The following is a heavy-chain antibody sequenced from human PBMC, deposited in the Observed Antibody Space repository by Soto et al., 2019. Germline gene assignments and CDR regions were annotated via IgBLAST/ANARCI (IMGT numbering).Heavy chain of an antibody. CDR3: ARVNGYYDSSGYYYYFDY. Sequence: GASVKVSCTASGYTFTGYYMHWVRQAPGQGLEWMGWINPNSGGTNYAQKFQGWVTMTRDTSISTAYMELSRLRSDDTAVYYCARVNGYYDSSGYYYYFDYWGQGTLVTVSS. CDR1: GYTFTGYY. CDR2: INPNSGGT. V-gene: IGHV1-2*04. J-gene: IGHJ4*02. D-gene: IGHD3-22*01.